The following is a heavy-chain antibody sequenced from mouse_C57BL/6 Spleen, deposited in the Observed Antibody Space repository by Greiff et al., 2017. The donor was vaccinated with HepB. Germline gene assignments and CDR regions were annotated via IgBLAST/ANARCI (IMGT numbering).Heavy chain of an antibody. J-gene: IGHJ3*01. V-gene: IGHV1-53*01. CDR3: ARVAYGSSYPAWFAY. D-gene: IGHD1-1*01. CDR2: INPSNGGT. CDR1: GYTFTSYW. Sequence: VQLQQPGTELVKPGASVKLSCKASGYTFTSYWMHWVKQRPGQGLEWIGNINPSNGGTNYNEKFKSKATLTVDKSSSTAYMQLSSLTSEDSAVYYCARVAYGSSYPAWFAYWGQGTLVTVSA.